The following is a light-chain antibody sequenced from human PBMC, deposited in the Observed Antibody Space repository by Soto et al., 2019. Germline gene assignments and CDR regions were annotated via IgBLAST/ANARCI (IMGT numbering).Light chain of an antibody. J-gene: IGKJ1*01. CDR3: QQYTRAPLT. V-gene: IGKV3-20*01. Sequence: EIVLTQSPGTLSLSPGERATLSCRASQSVYNNYLAWYQQKPGQAPRLVIYGASSRATGIPDRFSGSASGTDFTLTISRLEPEDFAVYYCQQYTRAPLTFGQGTKVEIK. CDR2: GAS. CDR1: QSVYNNY.